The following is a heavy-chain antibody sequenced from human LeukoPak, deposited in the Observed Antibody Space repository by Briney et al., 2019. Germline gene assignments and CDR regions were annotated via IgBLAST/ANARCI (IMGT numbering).Heavy chain of an antibody. Sequence: GGSLRLSCAASGFTVSSNSMTWVRQAPGKGLEWASVIYNGGSTYYADSVKGRFTISRDNSKNTLYLQMNSLRAEDTAVYYCARCISDAFYVWGQGTMVTVSS. V-gene: IGHV3-53*01. CDR3: ARCISDAFYV. J-gene: IGHJ3*01. CDR2: IYNGGST. D-gene: IGHD1-14*01. CDR1: GFTVSSNS.